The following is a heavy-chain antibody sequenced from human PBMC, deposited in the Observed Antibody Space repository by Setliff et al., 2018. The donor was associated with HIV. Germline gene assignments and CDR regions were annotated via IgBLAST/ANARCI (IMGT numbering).Heavy chain of an antibody. Sequence: ASVKVSCKASGYSFSSYGIGWVRLAPGQGLEWMGWMSTDNGNTNYAQKVQGRVTMTTDTGTRTAYMELRSLRSDDTAMYYCARMRGGHNIREGAFDIWGQGTLVTVSS. CDR2: MSTDNGNT. J-gene: IGHJ4*02. CDR1: GYSFSSYG. D-gene: IGHD1-20*01. CDR3: ARMRGGHNIREGAFDI. V-gene: IGHV1-18*01.